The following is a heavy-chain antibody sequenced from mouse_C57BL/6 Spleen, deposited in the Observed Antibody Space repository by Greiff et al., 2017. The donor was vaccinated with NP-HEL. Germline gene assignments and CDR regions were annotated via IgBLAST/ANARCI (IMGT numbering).Heavy chain of an antibody. V-gene: IGHV1-69*01. J-gene: IGHJ3*01. D-gene: IGHD4-1*01. CDR3: ARWGNWDGAWFAY. CDR1: GYTFTSYW. Sequence: QVQLQQPGAELVMPGASVKLSCKASGYTFTSYWMHWVKQRPGQGLEWIGEIDPSDSYTNYNQKFKGKSTLTVDKSSSTAYMQLSSLTSEDSAVYYCARWGNWDGAWFAYWGQGTLVTVSA. CDR2: IDPSDSYT.